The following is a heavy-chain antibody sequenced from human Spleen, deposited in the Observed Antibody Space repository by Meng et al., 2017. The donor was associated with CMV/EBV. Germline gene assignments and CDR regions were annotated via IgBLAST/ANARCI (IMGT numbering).Heavy chain of an antibody. CDR1: GFTVSSNY. J-gene: IGHJ6*02. V-gene: IGHV3-53*01. CDR3: ARAEKHYYYYYGMDV. CDR2: IYTGGST. Sequence: GESLKISCAASGFTVSSNYLSWVRQAPGQGLEWVSVIYTGGSTYYADYLNGRFTISRDNSKNTLYLQMNSLRAEDTAVYYCARAEKHYYYYYGMDVWGQGTTVTVSS.